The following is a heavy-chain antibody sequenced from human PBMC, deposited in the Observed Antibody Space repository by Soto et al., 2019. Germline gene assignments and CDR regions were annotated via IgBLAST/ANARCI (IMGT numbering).Heavy chain of an antibody. Sequence: QVQLQQWGAGLLKPSETLSLTCAVYGGSFSGYYWSWIRQPPGKGLEWIGEINHSGSTNYNPSLKSRVTISVDTSKTQFSLKLSSVTAADTAVYYCRSGSLNAWDYFDYWGQGTLVTVSS. J-gene: IGHJ4*02. D-gene: IGHD3-10*01. CDR1: GGSFSGYY. CDR2: INHSGST. CDR3: RSGSLNAWDYFDY. V-gene: IGHV4-34*01.